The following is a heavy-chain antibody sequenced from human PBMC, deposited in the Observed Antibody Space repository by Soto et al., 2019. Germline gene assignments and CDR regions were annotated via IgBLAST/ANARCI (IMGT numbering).Heavy chain of an antibody. D-gene: IGHD6-13*01. CDR1: GFTLNNYY. CDR3: ASSAAAGVFDY. J-gene: IGHJ4*02. V-gene: IGHV3-11*06. Sequence: GGSLRLSCAASGFTLNNYYMSWIRQAPGKGLEWVSYISSSSSYTNYADSVKGRFTISRDNAKNSLYLQMNSLRAEDTAVYYCASSAAAGVFDYWGQGTLVTVSS. CDR2: ISSSSSYT.